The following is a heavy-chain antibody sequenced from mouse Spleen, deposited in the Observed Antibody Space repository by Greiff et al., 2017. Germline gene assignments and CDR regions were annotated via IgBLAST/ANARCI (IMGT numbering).Heavy chain of an antibody. CDR2: IYPGSGNT. D-gene: IGHD2-4*01. J-gene: IGHJ3*01. CDR3: ARGDYDGGFAY. Sequence: QVQLKQSGAELVRPGASVKLSCKASGYTFTDYYINWVKQRPGQGLEWIARIYPGSGNTYYNEKFKGKATLTAEKSSSTAYMQLSSLTSEDSAVYFCARGDYDGGFAYWGQGTLVTVSA. CDR1: GYTFTDYY. V-gene: IGHV1-76*01.